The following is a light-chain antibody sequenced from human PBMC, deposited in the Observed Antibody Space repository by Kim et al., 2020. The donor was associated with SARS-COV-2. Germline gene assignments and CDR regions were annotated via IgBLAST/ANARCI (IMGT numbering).Light chain of an antibody. CDR2: AAS. CDR3: QQLNSYPHT. J-gene: IGKJ2*01. V-gene: IGKV1-9*01. Sequence: IQLTQTQSSLSASVGDRVTITCRASQGISSYLAWYQQKPGKAPKLLIYAASTLQSGVPSRFSGSGSGTDFTLTISSLQPEDFATYYCQQLNSYPHTFGQGTKLEI. CDR1: QGISSY.